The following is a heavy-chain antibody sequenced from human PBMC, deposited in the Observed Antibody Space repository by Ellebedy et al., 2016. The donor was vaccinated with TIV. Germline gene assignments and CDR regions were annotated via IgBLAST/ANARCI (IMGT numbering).Heavy chain of an antibody. V-gene: IGHV3-23*01. CDR1: GFIFSQHG. J-gene: IGHJ3*02. Sequence: GGSLRLXXAASGFIFSQHGMSWVRQAPGQGLEWVSGIFGSGATTYYADSVKGRFTISRDNSMNTLYLQMNSLRVEDTAMYYCARENSALDIWGQGTMVTVSS. D-gene: IGHD2/OR15-2a*01. CDR2: IFGSGATT. CDR3: ARENSALDI.